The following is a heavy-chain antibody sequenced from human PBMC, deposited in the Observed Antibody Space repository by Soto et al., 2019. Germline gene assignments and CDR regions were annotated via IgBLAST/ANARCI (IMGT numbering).Heavy chain of an antibody. CDR2: ISSSGSTI. CDR1: GFTFSDYY. J-gene: IGHJ4*02. Sequence: GGSLRLSCAASGFTFSDYYMSWIRQAPGKGLEWVSYISSSGSTIYYADSMKGRFTISRDNAKNSLYLQMNSLRAEDTAVYYCASEEVSYYFDYWGQGTLVTVSS. CDR3: ASEEVSYYFDY. V-gene: IGHV3-11*01. D-gene: IGHD4-4*01.